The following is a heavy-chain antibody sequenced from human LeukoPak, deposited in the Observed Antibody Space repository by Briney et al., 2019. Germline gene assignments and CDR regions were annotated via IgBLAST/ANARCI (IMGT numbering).Heavy chain of an antibody. CDR1: GFTFTSSA. D-gene: IGHD3-22*01. CDR2: IVVGSGNT. J-gene: IGHJ3*02. CDR3: AAISPYYYDSSWVAFDI. Sequence: GASVKVSCKASGFTFTSSAMQWVRQARGQRLEWIGWIVVGSGNTNYAQKFQERVTITRDMSTSTAYMELSSLRSEDTAVYYCAAISPYYYDSSWVAFDIWGQGTMVTVSS. V-gene: IGHV1-58*02.